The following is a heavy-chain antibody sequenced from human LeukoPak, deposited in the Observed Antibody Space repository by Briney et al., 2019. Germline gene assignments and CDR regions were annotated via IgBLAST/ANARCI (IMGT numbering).Heavy chain of an antibody. D-gene: IGHD1-26*01. CDR3: ARSVVGAILYAFDI. Sequence: PSETLSLTCTVSGYSISSGYYRGWIRQPPGKGLEWIGSIYHSGSTYYNPSLKSRVTISVDTSKNQFSLKLSSVTAADTAVYYCARSVVGAILYAFDIWGQGTMVTVSS. CDR2: IYHSGST. CDR1: GYSISSGYY. J-gene: IGHJ3*02. V-gene: IGHV4-38-2*02.